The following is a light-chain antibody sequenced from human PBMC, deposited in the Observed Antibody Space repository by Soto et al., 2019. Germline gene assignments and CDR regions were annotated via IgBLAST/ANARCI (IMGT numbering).Light chain of an antibody. CDR3: QHYNSYSEA. CDR1: QTISSW. CDR2: KAS. Sequence: SHIVLIPSTLSGSVGDGVSITCRASQTISSWLAWYQQKPGKAPKLLIYKASTLKSGVPSRFSGSGSGTEFTLTISSLQPDDFATYYCQHYNSYSEAFGQGTQVDI. V-gene: IGKV1-5*03. J-gene: IGKJ1*01.